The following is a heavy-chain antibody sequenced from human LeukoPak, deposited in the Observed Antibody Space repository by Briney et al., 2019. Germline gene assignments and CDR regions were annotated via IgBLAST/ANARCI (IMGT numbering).Heavy chain of an antibody. CDR2: ISGSGGST. CDR1: GFTFSSYG. CDR3: AKDVNVRYLDWLLWSWFDP. V-gene: IGHV3-23*01. D-gene: IGHD3-9*01. J-gene: IGHJ5*02. Sequence: GGSLRLSCAASGFTFSSYGMSWVRQAPGRGLEWVSAISGSGGSTYYADSVKGRFTISRDNSKNTLYLQMNSLRAEDTAVYYCAKDVNVRYLDWLLWSWFDPWGQGTLVTASS.